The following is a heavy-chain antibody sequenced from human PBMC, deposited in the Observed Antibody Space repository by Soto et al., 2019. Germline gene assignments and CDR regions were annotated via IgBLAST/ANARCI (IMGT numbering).Heavy chain of an antibody. CDR2: ISSSGTYM. V-gene: IGHV3-21*02. J-gene: IGHJ6*02. CDR3: AKDPGYSRYGMDV. D-gene: IGHD5-18*01. CDR1: GFTFSPYS. Sequence: EVQLVESGGGLVKPGGSLRLSCAASGFTFSPYSMNWVRQAPGKGLEWVSSISSSGTYMYYADSVKGRFTISRDDAKNSLYLQMNSLRAEDTAVYYCAKDPGYSRYGMDVWGQGTTVTVSS.